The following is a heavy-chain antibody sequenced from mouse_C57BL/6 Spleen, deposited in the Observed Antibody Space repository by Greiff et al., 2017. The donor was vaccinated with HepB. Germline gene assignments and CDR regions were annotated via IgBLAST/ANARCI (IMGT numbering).Heavy chain of an antibody. Sequence: EVKLQESGPELVKPGASVKISCKASGYSFTDYNMNWVKQSNGKSLEWIGVINPNYGTTSYNQKFKGKATLTVDQSSSTAYMQLNSLTSEDSAVYYCARDYYGSSYRYFDVWGTGTTVTVSS. D-gene: IGHD1-1*01. CDR1: GYSFTDYN. J-gene: IGHJ1*03. CDR3: ARDYYGSSYRYFDV. V-gene: IGHV1-39*01. CDR2: INPNYGTT.